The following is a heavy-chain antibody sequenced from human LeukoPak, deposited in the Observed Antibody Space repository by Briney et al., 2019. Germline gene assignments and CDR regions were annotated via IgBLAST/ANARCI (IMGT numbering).Heavy chain of an antibody. CDR3: ASRGYGDYKDY. J-gene: IGHJ4*02. V-gene: IGHV4-34*01. D-gene: IGHD4-17*01. CDR1: GGSFSGYY. Sequence: PSETLSLTCAVYGGSFSGYYWSWIRQPPGKGLEWIGEINHSGSTNYNPSLKSRVTISVDTSKNQFSLKLSSVTAADTAVYYCASRGYGDYKDYWGQGTLVTVSS. CDR2: INHSGST.